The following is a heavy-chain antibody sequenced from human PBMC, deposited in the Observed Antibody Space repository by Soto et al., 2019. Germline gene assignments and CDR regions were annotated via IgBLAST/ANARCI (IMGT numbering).Heavy chain of an antibody. CDR1: DDSINSDKYY. Sequence: PSETLSLTCTVSDDSINSDKYYWGWIRQPPGKGLEWIGSIYYRGNAYYNPSLQTRVTISLDKSKSQFSLKLNSVTAADSAVYFCAKLEGLATISYYFDFWGPGALVNVSS. CDR3: AKLEGLATISYYFDF. CDR2: IYYRGNA. D-gene: IGHD3-9*01. J-gene: IGHJ4*02. V-gene: IGHV4-39*01.